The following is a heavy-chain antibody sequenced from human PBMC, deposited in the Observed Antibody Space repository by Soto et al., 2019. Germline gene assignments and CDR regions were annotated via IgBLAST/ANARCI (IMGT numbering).Heavy chain of an antibody. D-gene: IGHD3-3*01. CDR1: GGSISSYY. V-gene: IGHV4-59*01. CDR3: AREGFTIFGVVLRGMDV. CDR2: IYYSGST. J-gene: IGHJ6*02. Sequence: SETLSLTCTVSGGSISSYYWSWIRQPPGKGLEWIGYIYYSGSTNYNPSLKSRVTISVDTSKNQFSLKLSSVTAADTAVYYCAREGFTIFGVVLRGMDVWGQGTPVTVSS.